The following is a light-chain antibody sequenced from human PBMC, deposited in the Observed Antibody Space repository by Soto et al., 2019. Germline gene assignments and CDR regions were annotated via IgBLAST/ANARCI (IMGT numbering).Light chain of an antibody. CDR1: QSVLYSSNNKNC. CDR3: QQCYSTLRT. V-gene: IGKV4-1*01. CDR2: WAS. J-gene: IGKJ1*01. Sequence: DIVMTQSPDSLAVSLGERATINCKSSQSVLYSSNNKNCLAWYQQKPGQPPKLLIYWASTRESGVPDRFSGSGSGTDFTLAISSLQAEDVAVYYCQQCYSTLRTFGQGTKVEIK.